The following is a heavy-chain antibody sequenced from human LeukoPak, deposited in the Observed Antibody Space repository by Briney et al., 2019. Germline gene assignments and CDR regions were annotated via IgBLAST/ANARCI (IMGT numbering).Heavy chain of an antibody. Sequence: PGGSLRLSYAASGFNFDDSVMHWVRQAPGKGLEWVSGINWNGASIDYADSVKGRFTISRDNAKNSLYLQMNSLRAEDTALYYCARDSSSSGVYFDYWGQGTLVTVSS. D-gene: IGHD6-6*01. CDR1: GFNFDDSV. J-gene: IGHJ4*02. V-gene: IGHV3-9*01. CDR3: ARDSSSSGVYFDY. CDR2: INWNGASI.